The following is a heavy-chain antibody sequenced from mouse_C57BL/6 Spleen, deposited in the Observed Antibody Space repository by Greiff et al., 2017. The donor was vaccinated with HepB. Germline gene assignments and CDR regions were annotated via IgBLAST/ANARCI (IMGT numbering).Heavy chain of an antibody. CDR2: ISSGSSTI. V-gene: IGHV5-17*01. D-gene: IGHD2-2*01. J-gene: IGHJ4*01. CDR1: GFTFSDYG. CDR3: ARVGGYDEGLYAMDY. Sequence: EVKLVESGGGLVKPGGSLKLSCAASGFTFSDYGMHWVRQAPEKGLEWVAYISSGSSTIYYADTVKGRFTISRDNAKNTLFLQMTSLRSEDTAMYDCARVGGYDEGLYAMDYWGQGTSVTVSS.